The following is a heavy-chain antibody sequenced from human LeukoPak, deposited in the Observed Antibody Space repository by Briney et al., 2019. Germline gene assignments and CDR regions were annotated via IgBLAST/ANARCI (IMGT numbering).Heavy chain of an antibody. Sequence: GVSLRLSCAASGFTFSSYGMHWVRQAPGKGLEWVAFIRYDGSNKYYADSVKGRFTISRDNSKNTLYRQMNSLRAEDTAVYYCAKDRVGYCIDGLCFPVDYWGQGTLVTVSS. V-gene: IGHV3-30*02. J-gene: IGHJ4*02. CDR2: IRYDGSNK. D-gene: IGHD2-8*01. CDR1: GFTFSSYG. CDR3: AKDRVGYCIDGLCFPVDY.